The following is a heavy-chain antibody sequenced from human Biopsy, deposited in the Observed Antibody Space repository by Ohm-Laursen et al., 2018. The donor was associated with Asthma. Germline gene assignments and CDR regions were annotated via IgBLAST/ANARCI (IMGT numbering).Heavy chain of an antibody. CDR2: ISYDGSNK. V-gene: IGHV3-33*05. J-gene: IGHJ4*02. Sequence: SLRLSCAASGFTFSSYGMHWVRQAPGKGLEWVAIISYDGSNKYYADSVKGRFTISRDNSKNTLYLQMNSLRAEDTAVYYCARVMELELLDYWGQGTLVTVSS. D-gene: IGHD1-7*01. CDR1: GFTFSSYG. CDR3: ARVMELELLDY.